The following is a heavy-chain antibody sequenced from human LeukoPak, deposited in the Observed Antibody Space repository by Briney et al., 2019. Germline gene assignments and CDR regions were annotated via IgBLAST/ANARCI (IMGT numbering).Heavy chain of an antibody. J-gene: IGHJ3*02. CDR1: GFTVSSNY. Sequence: GGSLRLSCAASGFTVSSNYMSWVRQAPGKGLEWVSVIYSGGSTYYADSVKGRFTISRDNSKNTLSLQMNSLRAEDTAVYYCARERDYPDAFDIWGQGTMVTVSS. V-gene: IGHV3-53*01. D-gene: IGHD4-11*01. CDR3: ARERDYPDAFDI. CDR2: IYSGGST.